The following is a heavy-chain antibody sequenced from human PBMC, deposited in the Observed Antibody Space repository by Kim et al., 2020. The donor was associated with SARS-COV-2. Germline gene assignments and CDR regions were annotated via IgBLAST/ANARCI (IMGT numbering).Heavy chain of an antibody. CDR3: ARDRYSSSWYGLRNWFDP. J-gene: IGHJ5*02. V-gene: IGHV4-34*01. Sequence: SETLSLTCAVYGGSFSGYYWSWIRQPPGKGLEWIGEINHSGSTNYNPSLKSRVTISVDTSKNQFSLKLSSVTAADTAVYYCARDRYSSSWYGLRNWFDP. CDR1: GGSFSGYY. D-gene: IGHD6-13*01. CDR2: INHSGST.